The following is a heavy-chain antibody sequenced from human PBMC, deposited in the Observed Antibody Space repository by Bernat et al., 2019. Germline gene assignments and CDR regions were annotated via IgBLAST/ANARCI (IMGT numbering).Heavy chain of an antibody. D-gene: IGHD2-15*01. J-gene: IGHJ4*02. CDR2: ISAYNGNT. CDR3: AGDRILDCSGGSCPIDY. V-gene: IGHV1-18*01. Sequence: QVQLVQSGAEVKKPGASVKVSCKASGYTFTSYGISWVRQAPGQGLEWMGWISAYNGNTNYAQKLQGRVTMTTDTSTSTAYMELRSLRSDDTVVYYCAGDRILDCSGGSCPIDYWGQGTLVTVSS. CDR1: GYTFTSYG.